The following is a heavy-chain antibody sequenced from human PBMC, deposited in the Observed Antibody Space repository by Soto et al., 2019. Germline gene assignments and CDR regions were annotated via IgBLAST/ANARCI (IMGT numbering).Heavy chain of an antibody. CDR1: GGSISSGGYY. V-gene: IGHV4-31*03. Sequence: SETLSLTCTVSGGSISSGGYYWSWIRQHPGKGLEWIGYIYYSGSTYYNPSLKSRVTISVDTSKNQFSLKLSSVTAADTAVYYCARLENYGDYEEYWGQGTLVTVSS. J-gene: IGHJ4*02. CDR2: IYYSGST. D-gene: IGHD4-17*01. CDR3: ARLENYGDYEEY.